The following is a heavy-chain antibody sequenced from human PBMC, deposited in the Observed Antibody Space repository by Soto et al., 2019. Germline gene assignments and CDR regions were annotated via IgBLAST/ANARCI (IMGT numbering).Heavy chain of an antibody. J-gene: IGHJ3*01. D-gene: IGHD3-10*01. CDR1: GGTFNGYG. CDR2: TVPVFDTS. CDR3: ARGVSNSGAYYTGPSAYDL. Sequence: QVQLVQSGAVVKKPGSSVEVSCKASGGTFNGYGISWVRQAPGQGLEWMGGTVPVFDTSKYAPRFQGRVTITADKSTSTDYMELSSVRSEDTAIDFCARGVSNSGAYYTGPSAYDLWGQGTLVIVSS. V-gene: IGHV1-69*06.